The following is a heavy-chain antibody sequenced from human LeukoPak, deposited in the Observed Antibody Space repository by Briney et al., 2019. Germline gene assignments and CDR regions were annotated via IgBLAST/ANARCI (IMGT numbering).Heavy chain of an antibody. CDR3: ARDGWGIVVVPAPFGYFDY. V-gene: IGHV1-46*01. Sequence: ASVKVSCKASGYTFTSYYMHWVRQAPGQGLEWMGIINPSGGSTSYAQKFQGRVTMTRDTSTSTVYMELSSLRSEDTAVYYCARDGWGIVVVPAPFGYFDYWDQGTLVTVSS. CDR1: GYTFTSYY. J-gene: IGHJ4*02. D-gene: IGHD2-2*01. CDR2: INPSGGST.